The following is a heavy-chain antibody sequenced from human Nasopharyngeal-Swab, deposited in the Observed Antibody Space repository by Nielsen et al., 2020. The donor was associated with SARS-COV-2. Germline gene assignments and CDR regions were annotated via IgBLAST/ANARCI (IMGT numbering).Heavy chain of an antibody. J-gene: IGHJ4*02. V-gene: IGHV3-21*01. CDR1: GFTFSSYS. D-gene: IGHD1-26*01. Sequence: GESLKISCTASGFTFSSYSMNWVRQAPGKGLEWVSSISSSGSYKHCADSVKGRFTISRDNARNSLYLQMNSLRAEDTAVYYCARDRIVGATDLDYWGQGTLVTVSS. CDR3: ARDRIVGATDLDY. CDR2: ISSSGSYK.